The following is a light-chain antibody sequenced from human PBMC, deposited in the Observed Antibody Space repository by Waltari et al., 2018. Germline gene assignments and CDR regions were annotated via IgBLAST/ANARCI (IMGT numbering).Light chain of an antibody. CDR1: SSDIGGYNF. CDR2: DVT. Sequence: QSALAQPASVSGSPGQSITISCTGSSSDIGGYNFVYWYQQHPGKPPQLMIYDVTQRPSGISNRFSGSKSGSTASLTISGLQPDDEAHYFCASYTTANSFGMIFGGGTKLTVL. J-gene: IGLJ2*01. V-gene: IGLV2-14*03. CDR3: ASYTTANSFGMI.